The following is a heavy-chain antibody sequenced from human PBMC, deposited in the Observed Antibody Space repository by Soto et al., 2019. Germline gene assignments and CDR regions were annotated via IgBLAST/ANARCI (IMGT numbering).Heavy chain of an antibody. CDR2: IYWDDDK. J-gene: IGHJ4*02. V-gene: IGHV2-5*02. CDR1: GFSLSTNGVG. Sequence: QITLRESGPTLIKPTQTLTLTCTFSGFSLSTNGVGVGWIRQPPGKALDWLAIIYWDDDKSYSPSLKSRLTXTXDXSNNQVVPTMTTMDPVDTATYYCARRRLSGSAYFHYWGQGTVVTVSS. CDR3: ARRRLSGSAYFHY. D-gene: IGHD1-26*01.